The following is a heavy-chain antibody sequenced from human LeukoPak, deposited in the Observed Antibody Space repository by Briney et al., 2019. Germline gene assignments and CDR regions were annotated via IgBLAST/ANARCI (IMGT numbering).Heavy chain of an antibody. D-gene: IGHD7-27*01. J-gene: IGHJ4*02. V-gene: IGHV3-30*03. Sequence: RGSLRLSCAASGFTFSTYGMHWVRQAPGKGLEWVAVISYDGSNKYYADSVKGRFTISRDNSKNTLYLQMNSLRAEDTAVYYCARDWGNWGYGYYFDHWGQGTLVTVSS. CDR2: ISYDGSNK. CDR3: ARDWGNWGYGYYFDH. CDR1: GFTFSTYG.